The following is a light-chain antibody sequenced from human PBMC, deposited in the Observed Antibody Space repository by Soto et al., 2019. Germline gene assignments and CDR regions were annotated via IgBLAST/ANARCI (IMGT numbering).Light chain of an antibody. V-gene: IGLV2-14*01. CDR2: EVR. Sequence: QSALTQPASVSGSPGQSITISCTDTSSDAGGYKYVSWYQQYPGKAPKLMIYEVRNRPSGVSNRFSGSKSGNTASLTISGLRAEDEADYYCAAWDDSLNGHVVFGGGTKLTVL. CDR3: AAWDDSLNGHVV. J-gene: IGLJ2*01. CDR1: SSDAGGYKY.